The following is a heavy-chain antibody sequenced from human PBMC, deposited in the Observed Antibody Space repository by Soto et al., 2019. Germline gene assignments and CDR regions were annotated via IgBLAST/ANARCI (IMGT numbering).Heavy chain of an antibody. CDR3: ARDKAYCGGDCYSEIDY. J-gene: IGHJ4*02. D-gene: IGHD2-21*02. CDR1: GFTFSSYA. CDR2: ISGSGGST. V-gene: IGHV3-23*01. Sequence: EVQLLESGGGLVQPGGSLRLSCAASGFTFSSYAMSWVRQAPGKGLEWVSAISGSGGSTYYADSVKGRFTISRDNSKNTLYLQMNSLRAEDTAVYYCARDKAYCGGDCYSEIDYWGQGTLVTVSS.